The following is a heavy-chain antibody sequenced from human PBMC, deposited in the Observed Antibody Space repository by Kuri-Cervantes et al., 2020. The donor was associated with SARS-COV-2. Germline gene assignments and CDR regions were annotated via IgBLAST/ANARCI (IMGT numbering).Heavy chain of an antibody. Sequence: SSVKVSCKASGGTFSSYAISWVRQAPGQGLEWMGGIIPIFGTANYAQKFQGRVTITADKSPSTDYMELSSLRSEDTAVYYCVVSVPDDRSGYLRPDAFDIWGQGTMVTVSS. V-gene: IGHV1-69*06. D-gene: IGHD3-22*01. CDR3: VVSVPDDRSGYLRPDAFDI. CDR2: IIPIFGTA. CDR1: GGTFSSYA. J-gene: IGHJ3*02.